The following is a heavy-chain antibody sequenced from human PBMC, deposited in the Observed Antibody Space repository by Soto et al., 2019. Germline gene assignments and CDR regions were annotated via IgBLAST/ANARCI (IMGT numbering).Heavy chain of an antibody. D-gene: IGHD3-16*02. J-gene: IGHJ3*02. CDR1: GGSISSGGYS. CDR3: ARVDYVWGSYRLGAFDI. Sequence: SETLSLTCAVSGGSISSGGYSWSWIRQPPGKGLEWIGYIYHSGSTYYNPSLKSRVTISVDRSKNQFSLKLSSGTAADTAVYYCARVDYVWGSYRLGAFDIWGQGTMVTVSS. CDR2: IYHSGST. V-gene: IGHV4-30-2*01.